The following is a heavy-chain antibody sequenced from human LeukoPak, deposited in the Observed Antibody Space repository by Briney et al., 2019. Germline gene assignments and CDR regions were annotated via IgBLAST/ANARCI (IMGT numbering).Heavy chain of an antibody. CDR3: ASQDYGGNLRPAEYFQH. CDR2: IYHSGTA. CDR1: GGSFSGYY. V-gene: IGHV4-34*01. Sequence: SETLSLTCAVYGGSFSGYYWGWIRQPPGKGLECIGSIYHSGTAYYNPSLRSRVTMSVDTSKNQFSLRLSSVTAADTAVYYCASQDYGGNLRPAEYFQHWDQGTLVTVSS. J-gene: IGHJ1*01. D-gene: IGHD4-23*01.